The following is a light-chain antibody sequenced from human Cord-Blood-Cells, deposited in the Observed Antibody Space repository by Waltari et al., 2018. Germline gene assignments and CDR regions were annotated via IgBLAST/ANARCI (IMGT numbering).Light chain of an antibody. CDR3: QQSYSTPWT. V-gene: IGKV1-39*01. CDR2: AAS. Sequence: DTQMTQSPSSLSASVGDRVTITCRASQSISSYLNWYQQKPGKAPKLLIYAASSLQSWVPSRFSGSGSGTDFTLTISSLQPEDFATYYCQQSYSTPWTFGQGTKVEIK. CDR1: QSISSY. J-gene: IGKJ1*01.